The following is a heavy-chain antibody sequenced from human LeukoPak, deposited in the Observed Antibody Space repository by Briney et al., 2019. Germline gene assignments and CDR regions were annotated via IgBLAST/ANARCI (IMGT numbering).Heavy chain of an antibody. V-gene: IGHV3-11*04. Sequence: PGGSLRLSCATSGFTFSDYYMTWVRQAPGKGLEWVSYISSRSTPIYYADSVKGRFAISRDNAKNSLYLQMNSLRAEDTAVYYCARDVRGYSGYDLLYWGQGTLVTVSS. CDR1: GFTFSDYY. J-gene: IGHJ4*02. CDR2: ISSRSTPI. CDR3: ARDVRGYSGYDLLY. D-gene: IGHD5-12*01.